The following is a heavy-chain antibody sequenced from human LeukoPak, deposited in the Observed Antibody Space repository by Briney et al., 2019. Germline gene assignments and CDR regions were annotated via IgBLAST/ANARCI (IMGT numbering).Heavy chain of an antibody. V-gene: IGHV1-24*01. CDR3: ATPRNYGWFDP. CDR2: FDPEDGET. D-gene: IGHD1-7*01. Sequence: GASVKVSCKASGYTFTSYGISWVRQAPGQGLEWMGGFDPEDGETIYAQKFQGRVTMTEDTSTDTAYMELSSLRSEDTAVYYCATPRNYGWFDPWGQGTLVTVSS. CDR1: GYTFTSYG. J-gene: IGHJ5*02.